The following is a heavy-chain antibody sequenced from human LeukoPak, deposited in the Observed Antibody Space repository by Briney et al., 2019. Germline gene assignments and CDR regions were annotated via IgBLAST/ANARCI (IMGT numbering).Heavy chain of an antibody. D-gene: IGHD2-15*01. CDR1: GGSISSYY. J-gene: IGHJ4*02. V-gene: IGHV4-4*07. Sequence: SETLSLTCTVSGGSISSYYWSWIRQPAGKGLEWIGRIYSSGSTNYNPSLKSRVTMSVDTSKNQFSLKLSSVTAADTAVYYCAGRVGYCSGGSCYELDYWGQGTLVTVSS. CDR2: IYSSGST. CDR3: AGRVGYCSGGSCYELDY.